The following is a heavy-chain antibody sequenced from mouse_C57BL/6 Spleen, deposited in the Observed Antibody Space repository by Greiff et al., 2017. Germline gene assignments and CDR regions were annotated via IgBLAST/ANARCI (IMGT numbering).Heavy chain of an antibody. CDR3: TRGYYGSSYFFAY. V-gene: IGHV1-5*01. J-gene: IGHJ3*01. D-gene: IGHD1-1*01. CDR2: IYPGNSDT. Sequence: EVQLQQSGTVLARPGASVKMSCKTSGYTFTSYWMHWVKQRPGQGLEWIGAIYPGNSDTSYNQKFKGKAKLTAVTSASTAYMELSSLTNEDSAVYYCTRGYYGSSYFFAYWGQGTLVTVSA. CDR1: GYTFTSYW.